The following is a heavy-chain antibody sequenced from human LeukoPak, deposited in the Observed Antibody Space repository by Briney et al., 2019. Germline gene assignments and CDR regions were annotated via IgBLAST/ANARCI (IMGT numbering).Heavy chain of an antibody. CDR3: ARGERRDGYPRRRYYYMDV. Sequence: PSETLSLTCAVYGGSFSGYYWSWLRQPPGKGLEWLGEINHSGSTNYNPSLKSRVTISVDTSKNQFSLKLSSVTAADTAVYYCARGERRDGYPRRRYYYMDVWGKGTTVTVSS. CDR1: GGSFSGYY. V-gene: IGHV4-34*01. J-gene: IGHJ6*03. CDR2: INHSGST. D-gene: IGHD5-24*01.